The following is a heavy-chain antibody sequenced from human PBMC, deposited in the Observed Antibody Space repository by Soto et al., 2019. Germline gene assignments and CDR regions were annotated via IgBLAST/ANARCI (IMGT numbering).Heavy chain of an antibody. Sequence: PGGSLRLSCAASGFTFSSYAMSWVRQAPGKGLEWVSAISGSGGSTYYADSVKGRFTISRDNSKNTLYLQMNSLRAEDTAVYYCAKDKDHYYHSNSQNWFDPWGQGTLVTVSS. D-gene: IGHD3-22*01. V-gene: IGHV3-23*01. CDR1: GFTFSSYA. CDR3: AKDKDHYYHSNSQNWFDP. CDR2: ISGSGGST. J-gene: IGHJ5*02.